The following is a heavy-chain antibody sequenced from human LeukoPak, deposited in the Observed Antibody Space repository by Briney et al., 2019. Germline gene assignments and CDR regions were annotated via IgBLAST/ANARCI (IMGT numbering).Heavy chain of an antibody. Sequence: GGSLRLSCAASGFTFSKYGMHLGRQAPGKGLEWVAVIWFDGSNKYYADSVKGRFTISRDNSKNTLYLQMSSLRAEDKDVYYCARSGSLPQDFDSWGQGTLVTVSS. CDR2: IWFDGSNK. D-gene: IGHD1-26*01. J-gene: IGHJ4*02. CDR3: ARSGSLPQDFDS. V-gene: IGHV3-33*01. CDR1: GFTFSKYG.